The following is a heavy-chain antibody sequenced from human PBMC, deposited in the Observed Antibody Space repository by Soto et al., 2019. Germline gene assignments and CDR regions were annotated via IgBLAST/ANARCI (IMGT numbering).Heavy chain of an antibody. J-gene: IGHJ6*02. V-gene: IGHV1-69*08. CDR1: GGTFSSYT. Sequence: QVQLVQSGAEVKKPGSSVKVSCKASGGTFSSYTISWVRQAPGQGLEWMGRIVPIFGIANYAQKFQGRVTITADKSTTTAYMELNSLRSEDTAVYYCARDYIWRNDNYYYYAMDVWGQGTTVTVSS. CDR2: IVPIFGIA. CDR3: ARDYIWRNDNYYYYAMDV. D-gene: IGHD3-16*01.